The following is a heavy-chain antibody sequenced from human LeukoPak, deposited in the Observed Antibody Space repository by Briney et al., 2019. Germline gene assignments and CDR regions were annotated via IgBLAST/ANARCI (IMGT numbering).Heavy chain of an antibody. CDR2: ISPSGGSS. J-gene: IGHJ5*02. CDR1: GYTFTDYY. CDR3: ARLVSAFGGVIVFFDP. Sequence: ASVKVSCKASGYTFTDYYIHWVRQAPGQGLEWMGIISPSGGSSSYAQKFQGRVTMTRGKSTSTVYMELSRLRSEDTAVYYCARLVSAFGGVIVFFDPWGQGTLVTVSS. V-gene: IGHV1-46*01. D-gene: IGHD3-16*02.